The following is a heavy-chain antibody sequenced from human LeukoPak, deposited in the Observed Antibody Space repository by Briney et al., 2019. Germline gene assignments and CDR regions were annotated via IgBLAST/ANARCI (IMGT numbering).Heavy chain of an antibody. Sequence: ASVKVSCKASGYTFTSYAMNWVRQAPGQGLEWMGWINTNTGNPTYAQGFTGRFVFSLDTSVSTAYLQISSLKAEDTAVYYCARVGDSSGYYYSFDAFDIWGQGTMVTVSS. V-gene: IGHV7-4-1*02. CDR1: GYTFTSYA. CDR2: INTNTGNP. CDR3: ARVGDSSGYYYSFDAFDI. J-gene: IGHJ3*02. D-gene: IGHD3-22*01.